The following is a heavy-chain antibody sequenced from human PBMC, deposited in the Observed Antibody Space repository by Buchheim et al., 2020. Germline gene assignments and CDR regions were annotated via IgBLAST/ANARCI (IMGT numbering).Heavy chain of an antibody. Sequence: QVQLVESGGGVVQPGRSLRLSCAASGFTFSSYGMHWVRQAPGKGLEWVAVIWYDGSNKYYADSVKGRFTISSDNSKNTLYLQMNSLRAEDTAVYYCARRGYCSSTSCYIDYWGQGTL. J-gene: IGHJ4*02. CDR1: GFTFSSYG. V-gene: IGHV3-33*01. CDR3: ARRGYCSSTSCYIDY. D-gene: IGHD2-2*02. CDR2: IWYDGSNK.